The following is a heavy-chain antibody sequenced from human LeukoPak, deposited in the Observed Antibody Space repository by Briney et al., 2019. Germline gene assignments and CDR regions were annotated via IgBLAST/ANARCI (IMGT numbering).Heavy chain of an antibody. CDR1: GYTFTSYA. CDR2: INAGNGNT. D-gene: IGHD5-18*01. CDR3: ARPRYSYGYYFDY. Sequence: ASVKVSCKASGYTFTSYAMHWVRQAPGRRLEWMGWINAGNGNTKYSRKFQGRVTITRDTSASTAYMELSSLRSEDTAVYYCARPRYSYGYYFDYWGQGTLVTVSS. V-gene: IGHV1-3*01. J-gene: IGHJ4*02.